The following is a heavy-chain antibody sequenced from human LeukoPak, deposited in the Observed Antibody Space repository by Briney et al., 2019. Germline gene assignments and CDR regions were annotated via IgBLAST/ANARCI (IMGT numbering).Heavy chain of an antibody. CDR3: AKDQWAYGDYPYFDY. CDR2: ISGSGANT. Sequence: GGSLRLSCAASGFTFSTYAMNWVRQAPGKGLEWVSAISGSGANTYYAASVRGRFTISRDNSKNRLYLQVYSLSAEDTAVYYCAKDQWAYGDYPYFDYWGQGTLVTVSS. CDR1: GFTFSTYA. J-gene: IGHJ4*02. V-gene: IGHV3-23*01. D-gene: IGHD4-17*01.